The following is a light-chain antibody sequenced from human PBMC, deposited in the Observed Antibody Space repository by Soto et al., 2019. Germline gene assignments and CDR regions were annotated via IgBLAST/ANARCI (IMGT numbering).Light chain of an antibody. V-gene: IGKV3-15*01. Sequence: EIVMTQSPATLSVSPGERATLSCRASQSVSTNLAWYQQKPGQAPRLLIYGASTRATGIPARFSGSGSGTEVTLTISSLQSEDFAVYYCQQYNNWPPWTFGPGTKVDIK. CDR1: QSVSTN. CDR2: GAS. CDR3: QQYNNWPPWT. J-gene: IGKJ3*01.